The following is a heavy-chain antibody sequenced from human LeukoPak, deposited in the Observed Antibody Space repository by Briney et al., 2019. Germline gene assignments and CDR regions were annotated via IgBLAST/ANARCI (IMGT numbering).Heavy chain of an antibody. CDR2: INHSGST. CDR1: GGSISSGSYY. CDR3: ARGGGSSSWRRKYFQH. V-gene: IGHV4-61*09. Sequence: PSQTLSLTCTVSGGSISSGSYYWTWIRQPAGKGLEWIGEINHSGSTNYNPSLKSRVTISVDTSKNQFSLKLSSVTAADTAVYYRARGGGSSSWRRKYFQHWGQGTLVTVSS. D-gene: IGHD6-13*01. J-gene: IGHJ1*01.